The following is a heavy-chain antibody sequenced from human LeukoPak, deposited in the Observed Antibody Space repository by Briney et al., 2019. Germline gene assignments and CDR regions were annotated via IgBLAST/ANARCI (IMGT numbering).Heavy chain of an antibody. V-gene: IGHV3-15*01. CDR2: IKSKTDGGTT. CDR3: NWYCSGGSCYSSFQH. CDR1: GFTFSNAW. Sequence: MTGGSLRLSCAASGFTFSNAWMSWVRQAPGKGLEWVGRIKSKTDGGTTDYAAPVKGRFTISRDDSKNTLYLQMNSLKTEDTAVYYCNWYCSGGSCYSSFQHWGQGTLVTVSS. J-gene: IGHJ1*01. D-gene: IGHD2-15*01.